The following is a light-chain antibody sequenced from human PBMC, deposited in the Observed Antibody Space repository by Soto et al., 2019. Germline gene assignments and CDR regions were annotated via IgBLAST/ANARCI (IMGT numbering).Light chain of an antibody. CDR1: QIVSSGY. CDR3: QQYERSPRT. V-gene: IGKV3-20*01. Sequence: EIVLTQSPGTLSLSPGERATLTCRASQIVSSGYLAWFQQTPGQAPRLLSYDASTRATGIPDRFSGSGSGTDFTLTISRLEPEDFAVYYCQQYERSPRTFGQGTKVEI. J-gene: IGKJ1*01. CDR2: DAS.